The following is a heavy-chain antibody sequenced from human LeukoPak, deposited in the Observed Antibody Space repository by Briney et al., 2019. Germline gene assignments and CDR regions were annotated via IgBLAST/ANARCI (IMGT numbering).Heavy chain of an antibody. V-gene: IGHV3-73*01. D-gene: IGHD2-15*01. Sequence: GGSLRLSCAASGFTFSGSAMHWVRQASGKGLEWVGRIRSKANSYATAYAASVKGRFTISRDDSKNTAYLQMNSLRAEDTAVYYCARGDKVVGADYYYYMDVWGKGTTVTISS. CDR2: IRSKANSYAT. CDR1: GFTFSGSA. J-gene: IGHJ6*03. CDR3: ARGDKVVGADYYYYMDV.